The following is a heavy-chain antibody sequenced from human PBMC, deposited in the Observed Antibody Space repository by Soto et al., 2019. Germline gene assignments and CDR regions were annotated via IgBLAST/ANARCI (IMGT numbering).Heavy chain of an antibody. J-gene: IGHJ3*02. CDR1: GFICSSYW. Sequence: EVQLVESGGGWVQPGGAVRLSCAATGFICSSYWMSWVLQAPGKGLEWVANIKQDGSEQYYVDSAKGRFTISRDNAKNSLHLQMNILRAEDTAVYYCARGFNSALYIWGQGTMVTVSS. V-gene: IGHV3-7*01. CDR3: ARGFNSALYI. CDR2: IKQDGSEQ.